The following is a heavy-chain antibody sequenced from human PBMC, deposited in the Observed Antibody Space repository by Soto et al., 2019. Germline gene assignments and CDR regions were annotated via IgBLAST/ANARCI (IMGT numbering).Heavy chain of an antibody. D-gene: IGHD3-10*01. Sequence: GGSLRLSCAASGFTFSRYWMHWVRQAPGKGLVWVSRINSDGSSTSYADSVKGRFTISRDNAKNTLYLQMNSLRAEDTAVYYCARDSFDYYGSGSYYNGFMDVWGKGATVTVSS. CDR3: ARDSFDYYGSGSYYNGFMDV. CDR2: INSDGSST. V-gene: IGHV3-74*01. J-gene: IGHJ6*03. CDR1: GFTFSRYW.